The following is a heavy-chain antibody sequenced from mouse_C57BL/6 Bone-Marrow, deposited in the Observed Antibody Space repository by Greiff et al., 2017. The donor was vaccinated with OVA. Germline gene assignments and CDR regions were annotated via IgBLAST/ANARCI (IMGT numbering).Heavy chain of an antibody. J-gene: IGHJ2*01. CDR1: GFTFSDYG. D-gene: IGHD3-2*02. CDR2: ISSGSSTI. Sequence: EVQRVESGGGLVKPGGSLKLSCAASGFTFSDYGMHWVRQAPEKGLEWVAYISSGSSTIYYADTVKGRFPISRDNTKNNLFLQMTSLRAEDTAMYYCARQLRRGYFFGYWSQGTTLTVSS. V-gene: IGHV5-17*01. CDR3: ARQLRRGYFFGY.